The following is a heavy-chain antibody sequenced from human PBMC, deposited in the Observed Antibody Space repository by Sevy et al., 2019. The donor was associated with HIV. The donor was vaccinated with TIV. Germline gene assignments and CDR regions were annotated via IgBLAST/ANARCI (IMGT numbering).Heavy chain of an antibody. CDR1: GFTLSNNR. CDR3: ARDNLALDV. Sequence: GGSLRLSCAASGFTLSNNRMHWVRQAPGKGLEWVAVMWYDGSNEYYADSVKGRFTISRDNSKNTLDLQMNSLRAEDTAVYYCARDNLALDVWGQGTTVTVSS. J-gene: IGHJ6*02. CDR2: MWYDGSNE. V-gene: IGHV3-33*01.